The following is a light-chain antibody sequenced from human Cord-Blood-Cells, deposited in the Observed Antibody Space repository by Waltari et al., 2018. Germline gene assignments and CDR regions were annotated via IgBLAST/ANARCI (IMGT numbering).Light chain of an antibody. V-gene: IGKV4-1*01. CDR2: WAS. J-gene: IGKJ3*01. Sequence: DIVMTQSPDSLAESLGERATINCKSSQSVSYSSNNKNYLAWYQQKPGQPPKLLIYWASTRESGVPDRFSGSGSGTDFTLTISSLQAEDVAVYYCQQYYSTPFTFGPGTKVDIK. CDR1: QSVSYSSNNKNY. CDR3: QQYYSTPFT.